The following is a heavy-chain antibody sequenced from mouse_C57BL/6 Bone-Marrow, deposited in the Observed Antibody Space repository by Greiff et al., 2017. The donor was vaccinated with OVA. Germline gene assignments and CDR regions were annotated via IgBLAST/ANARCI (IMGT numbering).Heavy chain of an antibody. CDR1: GYTFTDYY. Sequence: QVQLKESGAELVRPGASVKLSCKASGYTFTDYYINWVKQRPGQGLEWIARLYPGSGNTYYNEKFKGKATLTAEKSSSTAYMQLSSLTSEDSAVYFCARGGYPPGFAYWGQGTLVTVSA. V-gene: IGHV1-76*01. J-gene: IGHJ3*01. D-gene: IGHD2-2*01. CDR2: LYPGSGNT. CDR3: ARGGYPPGFAY.